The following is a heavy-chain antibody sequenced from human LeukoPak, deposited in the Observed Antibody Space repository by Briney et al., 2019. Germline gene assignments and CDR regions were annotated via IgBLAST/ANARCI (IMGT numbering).Heavy chain of an antibody. Sequence: PSETLSLTCTVSGGSISSSSYYWGWIRQPPGKGLEWIGSIYYSGSTYYNPSLKSRVTISVDTSKNQFSLKLSSVTTADTAVYYCARTAASSRGGLAQIDYWGQGTLVTVSS. V-gene: IGHV4-39*07. D-gene: IGHD6-13*01. CDR1: GGSISSSSYY. CDR2: IYYSGST. CDR3: ARTAASSRGGLAQIDY. J-gene: IGHJ4*02.